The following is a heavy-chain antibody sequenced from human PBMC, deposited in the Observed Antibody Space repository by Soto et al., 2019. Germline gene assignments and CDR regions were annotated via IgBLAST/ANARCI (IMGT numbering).Heavy chain of an antibody. V-gene: IGHV3-9*01. CDR3: AKDITPWIGYGDDAWADAFDI. Sequence: EVQLVESGGGLVQPGRSLRLSCAASGFTFDDYAMHWVRQAPGKGLEWVSGLSWNSGSIGYADSVKGRFTISRDNAKNSLYLQMNSLRAEDTALYYCAKDITPWIGYGDDAWADAFDIWGQGTMVTVSS. CDR2: LSWNSGSI. D-gene: IGHD4-17*01. J-gene: IGHJ3*02. CDR1: GFTFDDYA.